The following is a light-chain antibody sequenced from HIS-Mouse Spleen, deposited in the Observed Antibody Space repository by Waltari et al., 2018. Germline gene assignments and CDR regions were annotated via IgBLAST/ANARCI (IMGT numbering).Light chain of an antibody. CDR1: ALPKKY. Sequence: SYELTQPPSLSVSPGQTARFTCSGAALPKKYAYWYQQKSGQAPVLVIYEDSKRPSGIPERFSGSSSGTMATLTISGAQVEDEADYYCYSTDSSGNHRVFGGGTKLTVL. V-gene: IGLV3-10*01. J-gene: IGLJ2*01. CDR2: EDS. CDR3: YSTDSSGNHRV.